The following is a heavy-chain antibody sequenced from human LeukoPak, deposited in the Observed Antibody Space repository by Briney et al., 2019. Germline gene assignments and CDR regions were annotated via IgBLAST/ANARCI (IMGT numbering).Heavy chain of an antibody. CDR3: ARDNSVEDTAWWFDP. J-gene: IGHJ5*02. CDR2: INPSGGST. Sequence: ASVKVSCKASGYTFTSYYMHWVRQAPGQGREWMGIINPSGGSTSYAQKFQGRVTMTRDMSTSTDYMELSSLRSEDTAVYYCARDNSVEDTAWWFDPWGQGTPVTVSS. D-gene: IGHD4-23*01. CDR1: GYTFTSYY. V-gene: IGHV1-46*01.